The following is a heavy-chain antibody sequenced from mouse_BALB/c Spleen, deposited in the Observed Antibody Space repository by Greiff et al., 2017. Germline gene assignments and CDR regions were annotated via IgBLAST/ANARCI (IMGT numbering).Heavy chain of an antibody. Sequence: QVQLKESGPGLVAPSQSLSITCTVSGFSLTSYGVHWVRQPPGKGLEWLGVIWAGGSTNYNSALMSRLSISKDNSKSQVFLKMNSLQTDDTAMYYCARNDYGYHPFAYWGQGTLVTVSA. J-gene: IGHJ3*01. D-gene: IGHD2-2*01. CDR1: GFSLTSYG. CDR2: IWAGGST. CDR3: ARNDYGYHPFAY. V-gene: IGHV2-9*02.